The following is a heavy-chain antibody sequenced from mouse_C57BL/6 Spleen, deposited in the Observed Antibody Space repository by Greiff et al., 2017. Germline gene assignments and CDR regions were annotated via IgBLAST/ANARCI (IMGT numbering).Heavy chain of an antibody. V-gene: IGHV1-54*01. J-gene: IGHJ2*01. CDR2: INPGSGGT. CDR3: ARKLRLLYYFDY. CDR1: GYAFTNYL. Sequence: VQLVESGAELVRPGTSVKVSCKASGYAFTNYLIEWVKQRPGQGLEWIGVINPGSGGTNYNEKFKGKATLTADKSSSTAYMQLSSLTSEDSAVYFCARKLRLLYYFDYWGQGTTLTVSS. D-gene: IGHD3-2*02.